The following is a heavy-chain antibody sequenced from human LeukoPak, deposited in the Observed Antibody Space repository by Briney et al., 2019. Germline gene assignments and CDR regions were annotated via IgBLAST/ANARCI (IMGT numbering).Heavy chain of an antibody. CDR2: FDPEDGET. CDR3: ATDYCSSTSCSYSYYFDY. Sequence: ASVKVSCKASGYTFTSYGISWVRQAPGKGLEWMGGFDPEDGETIYAQKFQGRVTMTEDTSTDTAYMELSSLRSEDTAVYYCATDYCSSTSCSYSYYFDYWGQGTLVTVSS. J-gene: IGHJ4*02. CDR1: GYTFTSYG. V-gene: IGHV1-24*01. D-gene: IGHD2-2*01.